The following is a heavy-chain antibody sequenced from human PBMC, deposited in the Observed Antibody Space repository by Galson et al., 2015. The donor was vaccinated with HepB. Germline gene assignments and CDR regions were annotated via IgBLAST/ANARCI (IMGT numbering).Heavy chain of an antibody. J-gene: IGHJ3*01. D-gene: IGHD3-22*01. CDR1: GFDFPTHW. CDR2: IFPGDSDS. Sequence: QSGAEVKKPGDSLKISCKTSGFDFPTHWIAWVRQRPGKGLEWMGIIFPGDSDSIYSPSFEGQVTMSVDKSISTAYLHWGSQKASDTAVYYCARPQPTVVSPADTLDVWGQGTMVIVSS. V-gene: IGHV5-51*03. CDR3: ARPQPTVVSPADTLDV.